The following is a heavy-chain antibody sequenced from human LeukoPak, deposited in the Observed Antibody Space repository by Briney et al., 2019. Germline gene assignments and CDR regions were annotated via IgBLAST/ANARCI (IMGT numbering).Heavy chain of an antibody. CDR2: ISAYNGNT. CDR1: GYTFTSYG. V-gene: IGHV1-18*01. J-gene: IGHJ4*02. CDR3: ARPPFIVVVPAACDY. Sequence: ASVKVSGKASGYTFTSYGISWVRQAPGQGLEWMGWISAYNGNTNYAQKLQGRVTMTTDTSTSTAYMELRSLRSDDTAVYYCARPPFIVVVPAACDYWGRGTLVTVSS. D-gene: IGHD2-2*01.